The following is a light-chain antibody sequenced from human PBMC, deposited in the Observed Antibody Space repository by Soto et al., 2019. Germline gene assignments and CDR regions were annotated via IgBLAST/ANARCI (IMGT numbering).Light chain of an antibody. Sequence: DIVLTQSPGTLSLSPGEKATLSCRASQSISISYLARYQQRPGQAPRLLLYGASGRATGIPGRFSGSGSGTEFTLTISRLEPEDFAMYHCQQYGNTPATFGGGTKVEIK. CDR3: QQYGNTPAT. CDR2: GAS. J-gene: IGKJ4*01. V-gene: IGKV3-20*01. CDR1: QSISISY.